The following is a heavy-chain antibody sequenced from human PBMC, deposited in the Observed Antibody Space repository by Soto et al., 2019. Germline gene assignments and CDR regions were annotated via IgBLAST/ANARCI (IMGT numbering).Heavy chain of an antibody. V-gene: IGHV1-69*02. CDR1: GGTFSSYT. D-gene: IGHD2-2*01. CDR2: IIPILGIA. CDR3: ARADCSSTSCYVTGLFDP. Sequence: QVQLVQSGAEVKKPGSSVKVSCKASGGTFSSYTISWVRQAPGQGLEWMGRIIPILGIANYAQKFQGRVTITADKSTSTAYMELSSLRSEDTAVYYCARADCSSTSCYVTGLFDPWGQGTMVTVSS. J-gene: IGHJ5*02.